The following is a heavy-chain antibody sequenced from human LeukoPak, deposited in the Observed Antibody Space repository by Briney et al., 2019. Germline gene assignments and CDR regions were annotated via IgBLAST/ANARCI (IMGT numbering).Heavy chain of an antibody. CDR2: ISAGGDST. J-gene: IGHJ5*02. Sequence: PGGSLRLSCAASGFTFNNYAMSWVRQAPGKGLEWVSTISAGGDSTYSADSVKGRFTISRDNSKNTLYLQMNSLRAEDTAVYYCAKDDLITIFGVVLFDPWGQGTLVTVSS. CDR1: GFTFNNYA. V-gene: IGHV3-23*01. CDR3: AKDDLITIFGVVLFDP. D-gene: IGHD3-3*01.